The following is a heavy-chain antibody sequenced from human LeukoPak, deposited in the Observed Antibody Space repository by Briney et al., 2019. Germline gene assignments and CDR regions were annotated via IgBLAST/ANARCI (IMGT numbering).Heavy chain of an antibody. CDR3: ARGVPGGSDAFDI. CDR1: GFTFSDYY. V-gene: IGHV3-11*01. CDR2: ISSDDTTR. Sequence: GGSLRLSCAASGFTFSDYYMSWIRQAPGKGLEWVSYISSDDTTRYYADSVRGRFTVSRDNGKNSLYLEMNSLRAEDMAVYYCARGVPGGSDAFDIWGQGTMVTVSS. J-gene: IGHJ3*02. D-gene: IGHD2-8*02.